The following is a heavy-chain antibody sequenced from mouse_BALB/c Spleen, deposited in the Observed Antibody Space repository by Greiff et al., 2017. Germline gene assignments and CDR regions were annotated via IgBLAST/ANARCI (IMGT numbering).Heavy chain of an antibody. CDR3: ARGGITTVVATRAMDY. CDR2: ILPGSGST. CDR1: GYTFSSYW. J-gene: IGHJ4*01. Sequence: VQRVESGAELMKPGASVKISCKATGYTFSSYWIEWVKQRPGHGLEWIGEILPGSGSTNYNEKFKGKATFTADTSSNTAYMQLSSLTSEDSAVYYCARGGITTVVATRAMDYWGQGTSVTVSS. D-gene: IGHD1-1*01. V-gene: IGHV1-9*01.